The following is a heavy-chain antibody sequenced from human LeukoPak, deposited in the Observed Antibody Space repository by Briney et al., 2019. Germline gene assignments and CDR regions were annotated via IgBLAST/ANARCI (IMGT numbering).Heavy chain of an antibody. J-gene: IGHJ4*02. Sequence: GGSLRLSCAASGFTFSSYGMHWVRQAPGKGLVWVSRINSDGSSTSYADSVKGRFTISRDNAKNTLYLQMNSLRAEDTAVYSCARDKTRGLGYSYSKSGSYSDYWGQGTLVTVSS. CDR3: ARDKTRGLGYSYSKSGSYSDY. V-gene: IGHV3-74*01. CDR2: INSDGSST. D-gene: IGHD5-18*01. CDR1: GFTFSSYG.